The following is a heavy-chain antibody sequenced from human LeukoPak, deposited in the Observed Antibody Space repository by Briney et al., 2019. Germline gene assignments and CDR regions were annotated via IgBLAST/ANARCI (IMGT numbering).Heavy chain of an antibody. CDR1: GGSISGSSYY. J-gene: IGHJ4*02. Sequence: PSETLSLTCTVSGGSISGSSYYWGWIRQPPGKGLEWIGTIYYRGNTYYNPSLKSRVSISVDTSKNQFSLSLRSVTAADTAVYYCERDGQLPIDYWGQGTPVTVSS. CDR3: ERDGQLPIDY. D-gene: IGHD1-1*01. V-gene: IGHV4-39*07. CDR2: IYYRGNT.